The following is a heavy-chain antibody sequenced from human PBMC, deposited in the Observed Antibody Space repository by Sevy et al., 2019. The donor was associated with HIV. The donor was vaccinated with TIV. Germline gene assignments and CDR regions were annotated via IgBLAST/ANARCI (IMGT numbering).Heavy chain of an antibody. D-gene: IGHD3-3*01. CDR3: ARLKREDFWSGYYGGYFDY. CDR2: ISSSGSTI. V-gene: IGHV3-48*03. J-gene: IGHJ4*02. CDR1: GFTFSSYE. Sequence: GGSLRLSCAASGFTFSSYEMNWVRQAPGKGLEWVSYISSSGSTIYYADSVKGRFTISRDNAKNSLYLQMNSLRAEDTAVYYCARLKREDFWSGYYGGYFDYWGQGTLVTVSS.